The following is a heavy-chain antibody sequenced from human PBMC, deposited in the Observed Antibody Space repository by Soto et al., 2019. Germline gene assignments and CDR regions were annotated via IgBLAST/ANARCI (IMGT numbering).Heavy chain of an antibody. J-gene: IGHJ4*02. D-gene: IGHD7-27*01. CDR2: IYYSGST. CDR1: GGSISSSSYY. Sequence: SETLSLTCTVSGGSISSSSYYWGWIRQPPGKGLEWIGSIYYSGSTYYNPSLKSRVTISVDTSKNQFSMKLGSVTAADTAVYYCARLQTNWGYFDYWGQGTLVTVSS. V-gene: IGHV4-39*01. CDR3: ARLQTNWGYFDY.